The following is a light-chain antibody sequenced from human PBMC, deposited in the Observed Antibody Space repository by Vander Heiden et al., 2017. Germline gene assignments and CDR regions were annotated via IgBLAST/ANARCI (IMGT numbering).Light chain of an antibody. CDR1: QNSDMY. J-gene: IGKJ1*01. Sequence: DIQMTQSPSSLSASVGDRVTISCRTSQNSDMYLNWYQQNPGKAPKLLIYSASSLQSGVPSRFSGSGSGTDFTLTISSLQPEDFATYYCQQSYTIPRTFGQGTQVEI. CDR3: QQSYTIPRT. CDR2: SAS. V-gene: IGKV1-39*01.